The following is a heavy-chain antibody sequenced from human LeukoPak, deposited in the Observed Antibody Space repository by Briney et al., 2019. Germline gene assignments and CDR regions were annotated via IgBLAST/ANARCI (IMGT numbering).Heavy chain of an antibody. CDR1: GYTFTGYY. CDR3: ARGDYDSSGYQPAEYFQH. Sequence: ASVKVSCKASGYTFTGYYMHWVRQASGQGLEWMGWINPNSGGTNYAQKFQGWVTMTRDTSISTAYMELSRLRSDDTAVYYCARGDYDSSGYQPAEYFQHWGQGTLVTVSS. CDR2: INPNSGGT. D-gene: IGHD3-22*01. V-gene: IGHV1-2*04. J-gene: IGHJ1*01.